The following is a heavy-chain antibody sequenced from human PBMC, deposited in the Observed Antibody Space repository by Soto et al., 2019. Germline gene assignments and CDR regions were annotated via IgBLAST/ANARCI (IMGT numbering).Heavy chain of an antibody. Sequence: EVHLVESGGGSVQPGGSLRLSCGIFESTVIRDWMNWVRQAPGKGLEWVAHTNQDGSEKNYVDSVKGRFTISRDKAKNSLFLQMNSLRAGDTAVYYCSGGVGDAFWGQGTLVTVSS. CDR2: TNQDGSEK. D-gene: IGHD1-26*01. CDR1: ESTVIRDW. V-gene: IGHV3-7*04. CDR3: SGGVGDAF. J-gene: IGHJ4*02.